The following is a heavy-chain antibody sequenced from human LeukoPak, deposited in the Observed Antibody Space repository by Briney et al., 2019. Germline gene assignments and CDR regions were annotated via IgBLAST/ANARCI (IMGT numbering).Heavy chain of an antibody. J-gene: IGHJ4*02. V-gene: IGHV3-30*02. D-gene: IGHD1-26*01. CDR1: GFTFSSYG. CDR2: IRYDGSNK. CDR3: AKPLIVGATHSFDY. Sequence: GGSLRLSCAGSGFTFSSYGLHWVRHAPGKRLEWVAFIRYDGSNKYYADSVKGRFTISRDNSKNTLYLQMNSLRAEDTAVYYCAKPLIVGATHSFDYWGQGTPVTVSS.